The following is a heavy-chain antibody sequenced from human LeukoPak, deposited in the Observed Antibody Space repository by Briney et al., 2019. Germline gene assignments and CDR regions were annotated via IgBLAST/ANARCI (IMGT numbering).Heavy chain of an antibody. Sequence: PSETLSLTCTVSGGSISSSSYYWGWIRQPPGKGLEWIGSIYYSGSTYYNPSLKSRVTISVDTSKNQFSLKLSSVTAADTAVYYCAGGPFGVVRVWGKGTTVTVSS. D-gene: IGHD3-3*01. CDR2: IYYSGST. CDR1: GGSISSSSYY. CDR3: AGGPFGVVRV. J-gene: IGHJ6*04. V-gene: IGHV4-39*07.